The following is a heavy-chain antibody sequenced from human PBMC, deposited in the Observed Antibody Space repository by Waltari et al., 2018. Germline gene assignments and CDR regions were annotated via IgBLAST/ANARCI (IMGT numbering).Heavy chain of an antibody. D-gene: IGHD3-22*01. V-gene: IGHV4-39*01. CDR3: ASTKRYYYDSSGYSVFDY. Sequence: QLQLQESGPGLVKPSETLSLTCTVSGGSISSSSYYWGWIRQPPGKGLEWIGSIYYSGSTDYNPSLKSRVTISVDTSKNQFSLKLSSVTAADTAVYYCASTKRYYYDSSGYSVFDYWGQGTLVTVSS. CDR1: GGSISSSSYY. J-gene: IGHJ4*02. CDR2: IYYSGST.